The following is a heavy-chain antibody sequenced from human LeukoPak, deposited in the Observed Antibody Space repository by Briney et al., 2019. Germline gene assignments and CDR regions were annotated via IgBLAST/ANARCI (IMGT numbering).Heavy chain of an antibody. D-gene: IGHD2-2*01. J-gene: IGHJ5*02. Sequence: GGSLRLSCAASGFTFSSYGMSWVRQAPGKGLEWVSAISGSGGSTYYADSVKGRFTISRDNSKNTLYLQMNSLRAEDTAVYYCAKRTCSSTSCPWGQGTLVTVSS. CDR1: GFTFSSYG. CDR2: ISGSGGST. CDR3: AKRTCSSTSCP. V-gene: IGHV3-23*01.